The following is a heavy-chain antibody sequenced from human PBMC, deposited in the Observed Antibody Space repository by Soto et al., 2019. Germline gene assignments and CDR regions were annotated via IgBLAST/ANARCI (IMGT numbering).Heavy chain of an antibody. D-gene: IGHD1-1*01. V-gene: IGHV3-30*18. CDR2: ASYDGNNE. CDR3: AKDKGVFNWATSYFDY. CDR1: GFTFSNYA. Sequence: GGSLRLSCAASGFTFSNYAMHWVRQAPGKGLEWVALASYDGNNEYYTDSVKGRFTISRDNSKNTLFLQMNSPRPEDTAVYYCAKDKGVFNWATSYFDYWGQGALVTVSS. J-gene: IGHJ4*02.